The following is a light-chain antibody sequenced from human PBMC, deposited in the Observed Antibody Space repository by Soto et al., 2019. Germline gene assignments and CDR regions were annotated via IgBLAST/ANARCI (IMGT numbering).Light chain of an antibody. Sequence: DIVLTQSPATLSVSPGERVTLSCRTSLSVSVYLDWYQQKPGQAPRLLIYLASSRATGIPDRFSGSGSGTDFTLTISRLEPEDFAVYYCQQYGSSPPWTFGQGTKVDIK. CDR1: LSVSVY. J-gene: IGKJ1*01. V-gene: IGKV3-20*01. CDR3: QQYGSSPPWT. CDR2: LAS.